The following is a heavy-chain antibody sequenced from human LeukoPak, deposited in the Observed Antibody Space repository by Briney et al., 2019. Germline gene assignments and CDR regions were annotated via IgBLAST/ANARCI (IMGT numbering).Heavy chain of an antibody. CDR1: GGTFSSYA. CDR2: IIPIFGTA. Sequence: SVKVSCKASGGTFSSYAISWVRQAPGQGLEWMGGIIPIFGTANYAQKFQGRVTITADESTSTAYMELSSLRSEDTAVYYCARGSTGGSGSYPFYYMDVWGKGTTVTVSS. J-gene: IGHJ6*03. D-gene: IGHD3-10*01. V-gene: IGHV1-69*13. CDR3: ARGSTGGSGSYPFYYMDV.